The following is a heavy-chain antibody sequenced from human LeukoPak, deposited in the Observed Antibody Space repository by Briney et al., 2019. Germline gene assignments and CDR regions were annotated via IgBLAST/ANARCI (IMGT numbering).Heavy chain of an antibody. J-gene: IGHJ3*02. CDR1: GFTFSSYS. CDR2: ISSSSNYI. Sequence: GGSLRLSCAASGFTFSSYSMNWVRQAPWKGLEWVSSISSSSNYIYYADSVKGRFTISRDNAKNSLYLQMNSLRAEDSAVYYCTRGDGAFDIWGQGTMVTVSS. CDR3: TRGDGAFDI. V-gene: IGHV3-21*01.